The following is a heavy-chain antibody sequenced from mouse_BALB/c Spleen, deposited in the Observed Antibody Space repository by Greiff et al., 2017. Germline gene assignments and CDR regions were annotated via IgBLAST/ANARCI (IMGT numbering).Heavy chain of an antibody. Sequence: EVQLVESGGGLVQPKGSLKLSCAASGFTFNTYAMNWVRQAPGKGLEWVARIRSKSNNYATYYADSVKDRFTISRDDSQSMLYLQMNNLKTEDTAMYYCVRHGGNYVGFDYWGQGTTLTVSS. CDR1: GFTFNTYA. D-gene: IGHD2-1*01. V-gene: IGHV10-1*02. CDR3: VRHGGNYVGFDY. J-gene: IGHJ2*01. CDR2: IRSKSNNYAT.